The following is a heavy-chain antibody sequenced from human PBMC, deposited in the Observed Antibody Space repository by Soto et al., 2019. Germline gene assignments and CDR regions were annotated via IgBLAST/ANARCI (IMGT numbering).Heavy chain of an antibody. V-gene: IGHV4-34*12. J-gene: IGHJ4*02. Sequence: PSQTLSRTCAVAREAFSGYYWGWIRQSPGKGLEWICEVVHTGRTNYNPSLKSRVPISADTSQNQVSLKLYFVTAADTAVYYCARLKYNWNYPYFDYWGQGTLVTVSS. D-gene: IGHD1-7*01. CDR3: ARLKYNWNYPYFDY. CDR2: VVHTGRT. CDR1: REAFSGYY.